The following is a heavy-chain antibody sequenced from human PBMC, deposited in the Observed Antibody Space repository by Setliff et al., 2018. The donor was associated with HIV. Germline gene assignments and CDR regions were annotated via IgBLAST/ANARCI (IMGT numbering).Heavy chain of an antibody. CDR2: IYTSGST. D-gene: IGHD2-2*01. J-gene: IGHJ6*03. CDR1: GGSISSYC. Sequence: SETLSLTCTVSGGSISSYCWSWIRQPPGKGLEWIGYIYTSGSTNYSPSLKSRVTISVDTSKKQFSLKLSSVTAADTAVYCCARGVNTGGYHYYYYYMDVWGKGTTVTVSS. V-gene: IGHV4-4*08. CDR3: ARGVNTGGYHYYYYYMDV.